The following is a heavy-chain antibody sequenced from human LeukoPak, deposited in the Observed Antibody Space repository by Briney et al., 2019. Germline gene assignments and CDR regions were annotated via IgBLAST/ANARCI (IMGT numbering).Heavy chain of an antibody. CDR2: IRGSGGSI. J-gene: IGHJ4*02. CDR1: GFTFSSYA. CDR3: AKLSANLYYYGSGSTADY. Sequence: GGSLRLSCAASGFTFSSYAMSWVRQAPGKGLEWVSAIRGSGGSIYYADSVKGRFTISRDNSKNTLYLQMNSLRAEDTAVYYCAKLSANLYYYGSGSTADYWGQGTLVTVSS. D-gene: IGHD3-10*01. V-gene: IGHV3-23*01.